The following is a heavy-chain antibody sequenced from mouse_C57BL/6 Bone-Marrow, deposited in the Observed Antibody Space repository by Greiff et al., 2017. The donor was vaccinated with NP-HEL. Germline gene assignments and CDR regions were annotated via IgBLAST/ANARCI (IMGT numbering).Heavy chain of an antibody. CDR2: IYPRSGNT. V-gene: IGHV1-81*01. CDR1: GYTFTSYG. Sequence: VQLQQSGAELARPGATVKLSCKASGYTFTSYGISWVKQRTGQGLEWIGEIYPRSGNTYYNEKFKGKATLTADKSSSTAYMELRSLTSEDSAVYFCARSGVGCYAMDYWGQGTSVTVSS. D-gene: IGHD1-1*02. CDR3: ARSGVGCYAMDY. J-gene: IGHJ4*01.